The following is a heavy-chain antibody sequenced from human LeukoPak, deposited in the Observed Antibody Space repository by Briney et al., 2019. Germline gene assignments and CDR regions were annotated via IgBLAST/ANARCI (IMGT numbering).Heavy chain of an antibody. CDR3: ANEVRPNDY. V-gene: IGHV3-23*01. Sequence: GGSLRLSCAASGFTFSSYAMSWVRQAPGKGLEWVSAISISGSKTYYADSVKGRFTISRDNSKNTLYLQMNSLRAEDTAVYYCANEVRPNDYWGQGTQVTVSS. J-gene: IGHJ4*02. CDR1: GFTFSSYA. CDR2: ISISGSKT. D-gene: IGHD2-2*01.